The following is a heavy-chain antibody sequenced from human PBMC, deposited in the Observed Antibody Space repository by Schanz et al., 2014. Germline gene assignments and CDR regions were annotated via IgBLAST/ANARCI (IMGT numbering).Heavy chain of an antibody. CDR1: RFTISRNP. Sequence: EVQLLESGGGVVQPGRSLRLSCTGSRFTISRNPIHWVRQAPGKGLERVSGIGGSGDSTHYADSVKGRFIISRDNSKNTLYLQVNSLRAEDTAVYYCAKHVRSLTGNDYWGQGTLVTVSS. CDR2: IGGSGDST. CDR3: AKHVRSLTGNDY. V-gene: IGHV3-23*01. D-gene: IGHD3-9*01. J-gene: IGHJ4*02.